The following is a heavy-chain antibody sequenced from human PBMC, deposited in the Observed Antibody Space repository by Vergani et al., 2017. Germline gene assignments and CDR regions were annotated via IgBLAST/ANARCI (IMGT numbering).Heavy chain of an antibody. CDR3: ARSPTGEGYYYMDV. CDR2: IWYDGSNK. V-gene: IGHV3-33*01. CDR1: GFTFRSYG. D-gene: IGHD7-27*01. Sequence: QVQLVESGGGVVQPGRSLRLSCAASGFTFRSYGMHWVRQAPGKGLEWVAVIWYDGSNKYYADSGKGRFTISRDNSKNTLYLQMNSLRAEDTAVYYCARSPTGEGYYYMDVWGKGTTVTVSS. J-gene: IGHJ6*03.